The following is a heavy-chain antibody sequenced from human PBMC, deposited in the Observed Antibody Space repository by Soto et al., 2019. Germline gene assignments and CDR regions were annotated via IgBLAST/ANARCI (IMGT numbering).Heavy chain of an antibody. CDR1: GYTFTNYY. CDR3: SRGARTTILLTPTTSGFAD. CDR2: INPSGGSP. D-gene: IGHD1-26*01. V-gene: IGHV1-46*01. J-gene: IGHJ5*02. Sequence: QVQVVQSGAEVKKPGASVKVSCRASGYTFTNYYMHWVRQAPGQGLEWMGIINPSGGSPTYAQKFQDRVTMTSDTSTSTVYLELSSLRSEDTAVYYCSRGARTTILLTPTTSGFADWGQGTLVTVSS.